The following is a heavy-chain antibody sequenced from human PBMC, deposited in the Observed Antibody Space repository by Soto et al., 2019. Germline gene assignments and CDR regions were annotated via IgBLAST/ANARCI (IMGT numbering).Heavy chain of an antibody. J-gene: IGHJ4*02. CDR3: ARGGIQLSYAFDY. Sequence: SETLSLTCSVSGTSVSNYYWSWIRQPAGKGLEHIGRIYTSGSTSYNPSLKSRVTMSMDTSQTQIYLNLTSVTAADTAVYYCARGGIQLSYAFDYWGPGILVTVSS. V-gene: IGHV4-4*07. CDR1: GTSVSNYY. CDR2: IYTSGST. D-gene: IGHD5-18*01.